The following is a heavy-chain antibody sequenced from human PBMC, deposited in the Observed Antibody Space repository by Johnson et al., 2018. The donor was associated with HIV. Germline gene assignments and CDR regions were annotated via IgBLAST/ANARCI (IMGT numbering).Heavy chain of an antibody. Sequence: VQLVESGGGLVKPGGSLRVSCAASGFSFSKVWMSWVRQAPGKGLEWVGHIKSKTDGGTTDYAGPVKGRFTISRDDSKNTVYLQMNSLNIEDTAVYYCTTDAGDAATRHNVFDIWGQGTMVTVSS. CDR3: TTDAGDAATRHNVFDI. V-gene: IGHV3-15*01. CDR2: IKSKTDGGTT. CDR1: GFSFSKVW. D-gene: IGHD7-27*01. J-gene: IGHJ3*02.